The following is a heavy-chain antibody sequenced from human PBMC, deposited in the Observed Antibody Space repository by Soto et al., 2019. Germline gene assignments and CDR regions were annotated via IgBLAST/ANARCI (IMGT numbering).Heavy chain of an antibody. CDR1: GATFTSYG. V-gene: IGHV1-69*06. J-gene: IGHJ5*02. CDR2: IIPIFDKA. CDR3: ARAGIYSDYFTGAQDP. Sequence: QVQLVQSGAEVKKPGSSVKVSCKGSGATFTSYGVIWVRQAPGQGLEWMGGIIPIFDKANYARKFQARLTITADKSTSTAFMELRSLRSEDTAVYYCARAGIYSDYFTGAQDPWDQGTLVTVSS. D-gene: IGHD4-17*01.